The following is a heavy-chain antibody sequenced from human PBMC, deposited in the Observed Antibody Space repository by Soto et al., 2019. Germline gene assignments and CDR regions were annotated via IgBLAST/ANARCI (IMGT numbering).Heavy chain of an antibody. Sequence: QVQLVQSGAEVKKPGSSVKVSCKACGGTFSSYAISWVRQAPGQGLEWMGGIIPIFGTANYAQKFQGRVTITADESTSTAYMELSSLRSEDTAVYYCARERIVVVTAPPDYYGMDVWGQGTTVTVSS. D-gene: IGHD2-21*02. CDR2: IIPIFGTA. CDR3: ARERIVVVTAPPDYYGMDV. CDR1: GGTFSSYA. J-gene: IGHJ6*02. V-gene: IGHV1-69*12.